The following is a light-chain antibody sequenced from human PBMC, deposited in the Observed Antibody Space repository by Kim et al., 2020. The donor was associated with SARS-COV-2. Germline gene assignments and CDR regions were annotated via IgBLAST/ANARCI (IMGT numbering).Light chain of an antibody. Sequence: SYELTQPPSLSMAPVKTASITCGGKNIGSQSVHWYQHKPGQAPVLVVYYDSDRASGIPERFSGSNSGNTATLTISRVEAVDEADYYCQLWDSPWLLFGGGPQLTVL. V-gene: IGLV3-21*04. CDR1: NIGSQS. J-gene: IGLJ2*01. CDR2: YDS. CDR3: QLWDSPWLL.